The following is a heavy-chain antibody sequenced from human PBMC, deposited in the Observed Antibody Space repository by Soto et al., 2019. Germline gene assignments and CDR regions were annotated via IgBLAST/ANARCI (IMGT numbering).Heavy chain of an antibody. CDR3: ARNGDYFFDY. CDR2: IYYSGST. V-gene: IGHV4-39*07. J-gene: IGHJ4*02. CDR1: GGSISSSSDY. D-gene: IGHD4-17*01. Sequence: SATLSLTWAVSGGSISSSSDYWGWIRQPPGKGLEWIGSIYYSGSTYYNPSLKSRVTISVDTSKNQFSLKLSSVTATDTAVYYCARNGDYFFDYWGQGTLVTVSS.